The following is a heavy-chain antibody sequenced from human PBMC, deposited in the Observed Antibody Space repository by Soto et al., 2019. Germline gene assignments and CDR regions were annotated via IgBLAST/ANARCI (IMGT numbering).Heavy chain of an antibody. CDR2: ISGSGDRT. Sequence: EVQLLESGGGLVQPGGSLRLSCAASGFTFSNYAMSWLRQPPGKRLEWVSGISGSGDRTYYADSVKGRFTISRDNSKNTLYLQMNSLRAEDSAVYYCVKERSGHSYADSWGQGTLVTVSS. D-gene: IGHD5-18*01. CDR3: VKERSGHSYADS. V-gene: IGHV3-23*01. CDR1: GFTFSNYA. J-gene: IGHJ4*02.